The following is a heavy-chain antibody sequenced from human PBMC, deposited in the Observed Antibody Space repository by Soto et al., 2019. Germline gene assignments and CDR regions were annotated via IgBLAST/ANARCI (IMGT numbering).Heavy chain of an antibody. D-gene: IGHD3-3*01. V-gene: IGHV1-58*01. CDR3: ARDINKITIFGVATRTNWFDP. J-gene: IGHJ5*02. CDR2: IVVGSGNT. Sequence: GASVKVSCKASGFTFTSSAVQWVRQARGQRLEWIGWIVVGSGNTNYAQKFQERVTITRDMSTSTAYMELSSLRSEDTAVYYCARDINKITIFGVATRTNWFDPWGQGTLVTVSS. CDR1: GFTFTSSA.